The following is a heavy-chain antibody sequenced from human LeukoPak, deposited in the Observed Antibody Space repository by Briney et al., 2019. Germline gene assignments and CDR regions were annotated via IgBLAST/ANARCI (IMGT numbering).Heavy chain of an antibody. V-gene: IGHV1-3*03. CDR3: AIRDGHTDQ. D-gene: IGHD5-24*01. Sequence: ASVKVSCKTSGYTFTNYAMHWVRQAAGQTIQWLAWINPANGYTRYSQHFQDRVTVSSDTSADTAYMELSSLRSEDKAIYYCAIRDGHTDQWGQGTLVTVSS. CDR1: GYTFTNYA. CDR2: INPANGYT. J-gene: IGHJ4*02.